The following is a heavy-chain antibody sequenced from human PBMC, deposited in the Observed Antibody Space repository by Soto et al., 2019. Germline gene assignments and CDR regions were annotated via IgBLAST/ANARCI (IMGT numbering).Heavy chain of an antibody. D-gene: IGHD3-3*01. CDR3: ARAVGAQLRFLEWSEL. CDR1: GGSISSGDYY. V-gene: IGHV4-30-4*01. CDR2: IYYSGST. J-gene: IGHJ5*02. Sequence: QVQLQESGPGLVKPSQTLSLTCTVSGGSISSGDYYWSWIRQPPGKGLEWIGYIYYSGSTYYNPSLKSRVTISVDTSKNQFSLKLSSVTAADTAVYYCARAVGAQLRFLEWSELWGQGTLVTVSS.